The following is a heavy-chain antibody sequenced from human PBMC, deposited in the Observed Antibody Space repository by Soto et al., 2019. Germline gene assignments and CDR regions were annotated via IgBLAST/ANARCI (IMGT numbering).Heavy chain of an antibody. CDR1: GFTFNNAW. CDR2: IKSKTDGGTT. J-gene: IGHJ4*02. CDR3: TTSPRAQY. Sequence: EVQLVESGGGLVKPGGSLGLSCAVSGFTFNNAWMSWVRQAPGKGLEWVGRIKSKTDGGTTDHAASVKGRFTISRDDSKNTLYLQMDSLKIEDTAMYYCTTSPRAQYWGQGNLVSVSS. V-gene: IGHV3-15*01.